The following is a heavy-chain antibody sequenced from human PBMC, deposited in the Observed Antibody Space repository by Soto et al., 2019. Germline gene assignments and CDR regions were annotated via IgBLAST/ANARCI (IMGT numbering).Heavy chain of an antibody. CDR2: IYYSGST. Sequence: SETLSLTCTVSGCSISSYYWSWIRQPPGKGLEWIGYIYYSGSTNYNPSLKSRVTLSIDTSKNQLSLKLSSVTAADTAVYYCARHSPDFDWLSQFDYWGQGTLVTVSS. CDR1: GCSISSYY. J-gene: IGHJ4*02. CDR3: ARHSPDFDWLSQFDY. D-gene: IGHD3-9*01. V-gene: IGHV4-59*08.